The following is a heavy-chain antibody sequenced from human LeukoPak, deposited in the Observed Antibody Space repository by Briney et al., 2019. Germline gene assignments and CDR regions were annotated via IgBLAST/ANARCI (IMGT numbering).Heavy chain of an antibody. CDR3: ARAQGSGLSSWLYYYYYMDV. D-gene: IGHD6-13*01. J-gene: IGHJ6*03. V-gene: IGHV4-30-4*08. CDR2: IYYSGST. CDR1: GGSISSGDYY. Sequence: SQTLSLTCTVSGGSISSGDYYWSWIRQPPGKGLEWIGYIYYSGSTYYNPSLKSRVTISVDTSKNQFSLKLSSVTAADTAVYYCARAQGSGLSSWLYYYYYMDVWGKGTTVTVSS.